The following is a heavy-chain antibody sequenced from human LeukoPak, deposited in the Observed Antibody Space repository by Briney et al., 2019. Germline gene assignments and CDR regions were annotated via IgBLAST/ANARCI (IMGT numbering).Heavy chain of an antibody. CDR1: GGSISSGDYY. J-gene: IGHJ4*02. Sequence: SETLSLTCTVSGGSISSGDYYWSWIRQPPGKGLEWIGYIYYSGSTYYNSSLKSRVTISVDTSKNQFSLKLSSVTAADTAVYYCARAGWDYYDSSGRLDYWGQGTLVTVSS. CDR2: IYYSGST. V-gene: IGHV4-30-4*01. CDR3: ARAGWDYYDSSGRLDY. D-gene: IGHD3-22*01.